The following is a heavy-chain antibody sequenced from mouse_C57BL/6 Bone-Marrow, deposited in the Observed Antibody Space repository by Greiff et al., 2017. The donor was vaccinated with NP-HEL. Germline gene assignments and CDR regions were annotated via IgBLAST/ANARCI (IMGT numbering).Heavy chain of an antibody. CDR2: FYPGSGSI. J-gene: IGHJ4*01. D-gene: IGHD2-1*01. V-gene: IGHV1-62-2*01. CDR3: ARHEEGEGNYDYAMDY. CDR1: GYTFTEYT. Sequence: VKLMESGAELVKPGASVKLSCKASGYTFTEYTIHWVKQRSGQGLEWIGWFYPGSGSIKYNEKFKDKATLTADKSSSTVYMELSRLTSEDFAVYFCARHEEGEGNYDYAMDYWGQGTSVTVSS.